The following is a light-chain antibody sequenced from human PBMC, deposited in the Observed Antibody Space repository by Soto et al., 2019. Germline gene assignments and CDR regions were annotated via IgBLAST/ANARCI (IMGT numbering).Light chain of an antibody. V-gene: IGKV3-20*01. J-gene: IGKJ2*01. CDR1: QSIASSY. Sequence: EIVLTQSPGTLSLSPGERATLSCRASQSIASSYLTWYQHKPGQAPRLLIYGASSRATGIPDRFSGSGSGTDFTITISRLEHEDFAVYYCQQYGSSSYTFGQGTQLEIK. CDR2: GAS. CDR3: QQYGSSSYT.